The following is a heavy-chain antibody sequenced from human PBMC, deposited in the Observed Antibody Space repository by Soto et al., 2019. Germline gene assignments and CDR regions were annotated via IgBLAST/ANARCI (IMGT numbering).Heavy chain of an antibody. V-gene: IGHV1-8*01. CDR2: MNPNSGNT. CDR1: GYTFTSYD. D-gene: IGHD3-10*01. CDR3: ARSQLWFGEYQFDP. Sequence: QVQLVQSGAEVKKPGASVKVSCKASGYTFTSYDINWVRQATGQGLEWMGWMNPNSGNTGSAQKFQGRVTMTMNTSIRTAYMELSSLRSEDTAVYYCARSQLWFGEYQFDPWGQGTLVTVSS. J-gene: IGHJ5*02.